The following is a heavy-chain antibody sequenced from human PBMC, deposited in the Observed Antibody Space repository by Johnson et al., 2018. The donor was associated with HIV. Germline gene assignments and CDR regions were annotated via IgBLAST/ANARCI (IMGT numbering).Heavy chain of an antibody. D-gene: IGHD3-9*01. Sequence: QVQLVESGGDLVKPGGSLRLSCAASGFTFSDNYMSWIRQAPGKGLEWLSYISTTGSNIYYADSVKGRFTISRDNAKKSLYLQMNSLRAEDTAVYYCAREGLGDILTGRAFDIWGHGTMVTVSS. CDR2: ISTTGSNI. V-gene: IGHV3-11*04. J-gene: IGHJ3*02. CDR1: GFTFSDNY. CDR3: AREGLGDILTGRAFDI.